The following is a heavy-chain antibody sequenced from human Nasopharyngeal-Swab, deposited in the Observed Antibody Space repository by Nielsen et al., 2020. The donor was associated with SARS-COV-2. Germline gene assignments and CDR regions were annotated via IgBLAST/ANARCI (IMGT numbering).Heavy chain of an antibody. CDR2: FDPEDGET. CDR3: ATEPAMVRGGWFDP. CDR1: GYTLTELS. D-gene: IGHD3-10*01. J-gene: IGHJ5*02. V-gene: IGHV1-24*01. Sequence: ASVKVSCKVSGYTLTELSMHWVRQAPGKGLEWMGGFDPEDGETIYAQKFQGTVTMTEDTSTDTAYMELSSLRSEDTAVYYCATEPAMVRGGWFDPWGQGTLVTVSS.